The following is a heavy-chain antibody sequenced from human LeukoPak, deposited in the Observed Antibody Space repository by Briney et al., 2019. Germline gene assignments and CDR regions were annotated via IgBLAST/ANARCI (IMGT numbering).Heavy chain of an antibody. CDR3: ARSDGGNRCALSGGCWFDP. J-gene: IGHJ5*02. Sequence: PSETLSLTCTVSGGSISSYYWSWIRQPPGKGLEWIGYIYYSGSTNYNPSLKSRVTISVDTSKNQFSLKLSSVTAADTAVYYCARSDGGNRCALSGGCWFDPWGQGTLVTVSS. CDR2: IYYSGST. D-gene: IGHD4-23*01. CDR1: GGSISSYY. V-gene: IGHV4-59*08.